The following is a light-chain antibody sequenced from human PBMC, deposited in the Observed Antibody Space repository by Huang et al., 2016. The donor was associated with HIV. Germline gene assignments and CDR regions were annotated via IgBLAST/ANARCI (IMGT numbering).Light chain of an antibody. J-gene: IGKJ1*01. Sequence: DIQMTQYPSSLSASVGDRVTITCRASQDIKNYLAWYQQKAGQVPKLLIYAASSLKSGVPSRFSGRGSGTDFTLSIISLQPEDVAIYYCQRYDSVPRTFGQGTKVDIK. CDR2: AAS. CDR3: QRYDSVPRT. V-gene: IGKV1-27*01. CDR1: QDIKNY.